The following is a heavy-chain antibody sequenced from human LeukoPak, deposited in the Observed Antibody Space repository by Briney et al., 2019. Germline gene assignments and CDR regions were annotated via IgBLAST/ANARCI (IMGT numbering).Heavy chain of an antibody. CDR1: GYTFTSYG. CDR2: ISAYNGNT. D-gene: IGHD1-26*01. J-gene: IGHJ4*02. Sequence: GASVKVSCKASGYTFTSYGISWVRQAPGQGLEWMGWISAYNGNTNYAQKLQGRVTMTTDTSTSTAYMELRSLRSDDTAVYYCARDLYSKARKWEPPEGYWGQGTLVTVSS. CDR3: ARDLYSKARKWEPPEGY. V-gene: IGHV1-18*01.